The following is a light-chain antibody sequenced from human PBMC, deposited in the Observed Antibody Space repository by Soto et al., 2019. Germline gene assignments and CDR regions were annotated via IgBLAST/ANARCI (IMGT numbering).Light chain of an antibody. J-gene: IGKJ3*01. V-gene: IGKV1-27*01. Sequence: DIQMTQSPSSLSAFVGDSVTFTCRASQGISNYLAWYHQKPGKVPKLLVYAASTLQSGVPSRFSGSGSGTEFTLTIRSLQTEDVSTYYCQHYHSPPFTFGPGTKLEIK. CDR2: AAS. CDR1: QGISNY. CDR3: QHYHSPPFT.